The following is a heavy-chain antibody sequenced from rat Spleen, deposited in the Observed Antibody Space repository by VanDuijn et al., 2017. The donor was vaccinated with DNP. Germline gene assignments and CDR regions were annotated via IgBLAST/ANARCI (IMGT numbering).Heavy chain of an antibody. CDR3: ARHKGAFAY. V-gene: IGHV5-29*01. J-gene: IGHJ3*01. CDR1: GFTFGNYG. Sequence: EVQLVESGGGLVQPGRSLKLSCAASGFTFGNYGLAWVRQTPTNGLEWIATISYDGSSTYYRDSVKGRFTISRDNAKSTLYLQMDSLRSEDTATYYCARHKGAFAYWGQGTLVTVSS. CDR2: ISYDGSST.